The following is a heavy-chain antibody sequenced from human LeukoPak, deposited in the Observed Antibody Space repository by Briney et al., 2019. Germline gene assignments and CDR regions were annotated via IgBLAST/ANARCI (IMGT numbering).Heavy chain of an antibody. D-gene: IGHD2-2*02. CDR1: GGTFSSYA. Sequence: SVKVSCKASGGTFSSYAISWVRQAPGQGLEWMGGIIPIFGTANYAQKFQGRVTITGDESTSTAFMEPSSLRSEDTAVYYCARVLVPAAIRAPDAFDIWGQGTMVTVSS. CDR3: ARVLVPAAIRAPDAFDI. J-gene: IGHJ3*02. CDR2: IIPIFGTA. V-gene: IGHV1-69*13.